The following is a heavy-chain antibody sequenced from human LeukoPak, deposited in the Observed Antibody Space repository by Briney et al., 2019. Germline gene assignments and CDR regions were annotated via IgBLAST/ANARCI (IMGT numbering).Heavy chain of an antibody. D-gene: IGHD2-2*01. J-gene: IGHJ6*02. V-gene: IGHV3-53*04. CDR3: ARPSGGRRTSGMDV. CDR2: IYSGGST. Sequence: GGSLRLSCAASGFTVSSNYMSWVRQAPGKGLEWVSVIYSGGSTYYADSVKGRFTISRHNSKKTLYLQINSLRAEDAAVYYCARPSGGRRTSGMDVWGQGTTVTVSS. CDR1: GFTVSSNY.